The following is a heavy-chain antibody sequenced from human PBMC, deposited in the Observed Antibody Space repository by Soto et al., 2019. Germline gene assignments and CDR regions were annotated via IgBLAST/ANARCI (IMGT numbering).Heavy chain of an antibody. D-gene: IGHD2-2*01. J-gene: IGHJ3*02. CDR1: GFNFSGHW. Sequence: EVQLVESGGDLVQPGGSLRLSCAASGFNFSGHWMHWVRQVPGKGLEWVSRINTDGGSSAYADSVKGRFTISRDNAKNTLYLQMNGLRAEDTAVYYCAREPGYCSRTSCYRRAFDTWGQGTTVTVSS. V-gene: IGHV3-74*03. CDR3: AREPGYCSRTSCYRRAFDT. CDR2: INTDGGSS.